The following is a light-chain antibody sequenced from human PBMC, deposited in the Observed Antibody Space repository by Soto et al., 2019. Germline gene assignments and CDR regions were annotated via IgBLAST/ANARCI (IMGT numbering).Light chain of an antibody. CDR3: CSYAGSSTLYV. Sequence: QSALTQPASVSGSPGQSITISCTGTSSDVGSYNLVSWYQQHPGKAPKLMIYEGSKRPSGVSNRFSGSKSGKTASLTSSGLQAEDEADYYCCSYAGSSTLYVFGTGTKLTVL. CDR1: SSDVGSYNL. J-gene: IGLJ1*01. CDR2: EGS. V-gene: IGLV2-23*01.